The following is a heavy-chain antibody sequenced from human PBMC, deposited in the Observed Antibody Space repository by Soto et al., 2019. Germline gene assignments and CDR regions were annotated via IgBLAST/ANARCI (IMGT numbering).Heavy chain of an antibody. V-gene: IGHV3-30-3*01. Sequence: GGSLRLSCAASGFTFSSYAMHWVRQAPGKGLEWVAVTSYDGSSRYYADSVKGRFTISRDNSKNTLFLQMNSLRPDDTAVYYCARPGKWLQSHVDYWGPGTLVTVSS. CDR3: ARPGKWLQSHVDY. CDR1: GFTFSSYA. J-gene: IGHJ4*02. D-gene: IGHD6-19*01. CDR2: TSYDGSSR.